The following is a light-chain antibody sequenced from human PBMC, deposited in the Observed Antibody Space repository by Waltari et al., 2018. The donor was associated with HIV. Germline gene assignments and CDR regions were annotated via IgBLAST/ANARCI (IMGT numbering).Light chain of an antibody. CDR1: QSVLYSSNNKNY. CDR2: WAS. CDR3: QQYYSTPPA. V-gene: IGKV4-1*01. J-gene: IGKJ3*01. Sequence: DIVMTQSPDSLAVSLGERATINCKSSQSVLYSSNNKNYLAWYQQKPGQPPKLLIYWASTRESGVPERFSGSGSGTDFTLTISSLQAEDVAVYYCQQYYSTPPAFVPGTKVDIK.